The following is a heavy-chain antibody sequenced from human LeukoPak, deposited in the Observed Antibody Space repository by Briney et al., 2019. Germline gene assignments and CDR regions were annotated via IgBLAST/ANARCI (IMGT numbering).Heavy chain of an antibody. V-gene: IGHV1-46*01. CDR3: ARDLNYDFWSGYYYYYGMDV. D-gene: IGHD3-3*01. CDR1: GYTFTSYH. Sequence: ASVTVSCTASGYTFTSYHMHWARQAPGQGLEWMGIINPSGGSTSYAQKFQGRVTMTRDTSTSTVYMELSSLRSEDTAVYYCARDLNYDFWSGYYYYYGMDVWGQGTTVTVSS. CDR2: INPSGGST. J-gene: IGHJ6*02.